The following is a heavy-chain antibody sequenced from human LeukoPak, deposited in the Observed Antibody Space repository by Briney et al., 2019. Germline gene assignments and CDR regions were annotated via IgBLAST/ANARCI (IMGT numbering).Heavy chain of an antibody. V-gene: IGHV4-30-2*01. CDR1: VGSISSGGYS. CDR3: SRSKRSWFGELPPLDY. Sequence: SQTLSLTCAVSVGSISSGGYSWSWIRQPPGKGLEWIGYIYHSGSTYYNPSLKSRVTISVDRSKNQFSLKMSSVTAADTAVYYCSRSKRSWFGELPPLDYWGQGTLVTVSS. D-gene: IGHD3-10*01. CDR2: IYHSGST. J-gene: IGHJ4*02.